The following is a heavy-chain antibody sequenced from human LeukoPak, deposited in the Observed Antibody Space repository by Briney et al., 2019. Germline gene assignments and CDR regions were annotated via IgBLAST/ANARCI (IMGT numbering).Heavy chain of an antibody. CDR1: GYTFTGYY. Sequence: ASVKVSCKASGYTFTGYYMHWVRQAPGQGLEWMGWINPNSGATNYAQKFQGRVTMTRDTSISTAYMELSRLRSDDTALYYCARAAVTTLPYFDYWGQGTPISVSS. D-gene: IGHD4-17*01. V-gene: IGHV1-2*02. CDR3: ARAAVTTLPYFDY. CDR2: INPNSGAT. J-gene: IGHJ4*02.